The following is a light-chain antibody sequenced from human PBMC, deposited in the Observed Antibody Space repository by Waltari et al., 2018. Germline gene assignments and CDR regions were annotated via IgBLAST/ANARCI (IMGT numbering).Light chain of an antibody. CDR3: SSYTRRSYWV. J-gene: IGLJ3*02. Sequence: QSALTQPASVSGSPGQSITISCTGTSRDVGFYDFVSWFQQHPGKAPKVMISKVNNRPSGVSNRFSGSKSANTASLTISGLQAEDEADYYCSSYTRRSYWVFGGGTQLTVL. CDR2: KVN. V-gene: IGLV2-14*01. CDR1: SRDVGFYDF.